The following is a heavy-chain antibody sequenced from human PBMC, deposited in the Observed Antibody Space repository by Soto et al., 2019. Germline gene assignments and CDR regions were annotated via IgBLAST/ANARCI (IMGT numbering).Heavy chain of an antibody. CDR3: ARAPDMTTVTTRDYYYYYGMDV. Sequence: ASVKVSCKASGYTFTSYCMHWVRQAPGQGLEWMRIINPSGGSTSYAQKFQGRVTMTRDTSTSTVYMELSSLRSEDTAVYYCARAPDMTTVTTRDYYYYYGMDVWGQGTTVTVSS. CDR1: GYTFTSYC. V-gene: IGHV1-46*01. CDR2: INPSGGST. D-gene: IGHD4-17*01. J-gene: IGHJ6*02.